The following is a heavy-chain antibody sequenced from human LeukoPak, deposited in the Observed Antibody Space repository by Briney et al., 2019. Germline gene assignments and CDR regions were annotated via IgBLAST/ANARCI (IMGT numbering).Heavy chain of an antibody. Sequence: GGSLRLSCAASGFTFSIYAIHWVRQAPGKGLEWVAFIRFDGTDKYYADSVKGRFTVSRDNSMNTLYLQMNSLTPEDTAVYYCAGFGGNSDYWGQGTLVPVSS. CDR3: AGFGGNSDY. CDR2: IRFDGTDK. D-gene: IGHD4-23*01. J-gene: IGHJ4*02. V-gene: IGHV3-30*02. CDR1: GFTFSIYA.